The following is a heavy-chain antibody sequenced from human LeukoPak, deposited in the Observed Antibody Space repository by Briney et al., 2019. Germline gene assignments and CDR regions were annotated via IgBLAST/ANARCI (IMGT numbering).Heavy chain of an antibody. CDR2: ISSSSSYI. D-gene: IGHD4-17*01. CDR1: GFTLSSYS. J-gene: IGHJ4*02. V-gene: IGHV3-21*01. CDR3: ARVGGSTVITLPDY. Sequence: GGSLRLSCAASGFTLSSYSMNWVRQAPGKGLEWVSSISSSSSYIYYADSVKGRFTISRDNAKNSLYLQMNRLRAEDTAVYYCARVGGSTVITLPDYWGQGTLVTVSS.